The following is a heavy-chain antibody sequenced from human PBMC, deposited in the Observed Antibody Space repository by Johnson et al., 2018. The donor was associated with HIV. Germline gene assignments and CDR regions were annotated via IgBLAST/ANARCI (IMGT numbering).Heavy chain of an antibody. J-gene: IGHJ3*02. D-gene: IGHD3-22*01. V-gene: IGHV3-30*02. CDR3: AKETRDSRSAFDI. CDR1: GFSFSSYG. CDR2: TQYDGSNK. Sequence: VQLVESGGGVVQPGGSLRLSCAASGFSFSSYGIHWVRQAPGRGLEWVAFTQYDGSNKYYADSVKGRFTISRDNSKKTVYLQMNSLRGEDTAVYYCAKETRDSRSAFDILGQGTMVTVSS.